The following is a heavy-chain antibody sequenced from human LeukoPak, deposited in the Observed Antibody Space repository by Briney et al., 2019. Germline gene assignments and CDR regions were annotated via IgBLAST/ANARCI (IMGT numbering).Heavy chain of an antibody. CDR1: GFTFSSYA. V-gene: IGHV3-23*01. J-gene: IGHJ4*02. D-gene: IGHD4-17*01. CDR3: AKGPHDYGDYFDY. CDR2: ISGGGSST. Sequence: GGSLRLSCAASGFTFSSYAMNWVRRAPGKGLEWVSVISGGGSSTYYADSVKGRFTISRDNSKNTLYLQMNSLRADDTAVYYCAKGPHDYGDYFDYWGQGTLVTVSS.